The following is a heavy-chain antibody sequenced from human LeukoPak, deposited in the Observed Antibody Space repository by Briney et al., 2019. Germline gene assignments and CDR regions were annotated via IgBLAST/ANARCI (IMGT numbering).Heavy chain of an antibody. CDR1: GFTVSSNY. J-gene: IGHJ3*02. D-gene: IGHD1-26*01. Sequence: GGSLRLSCAASGFTVSSNYMSWVRQAPGKGLEWVSIIYSGGRTYYADSVKGRFTISRDNAKNSLYLQMNSLRAEDTAVHYCASLIAGSAFDIWGQGTMVTVSS. V-gene: IGHV3-53*01. CDR2: IYSGGRT. CDR3: ASLIAGSAFDI.